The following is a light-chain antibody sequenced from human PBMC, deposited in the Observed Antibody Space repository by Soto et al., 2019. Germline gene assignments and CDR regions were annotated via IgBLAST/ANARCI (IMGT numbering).Light chain of an antibody. CDR3: QSYDSRLSAVV. CDR2: DNS. J-gene: IGLJ2*01. CDR1: SSNIGAGFD. Sequence: QSVLTQPPSVSGAPGQRVTISCTGNSSNIGAGFDVHWYQQLPGTAPKLLIYDNSNRPSGVPDRFSGSKSGTSASLAITGLQAEDGTDYYCQSYDSRLSAVVFGGGTKVIVL. V-gene: IGLV1-40*01.